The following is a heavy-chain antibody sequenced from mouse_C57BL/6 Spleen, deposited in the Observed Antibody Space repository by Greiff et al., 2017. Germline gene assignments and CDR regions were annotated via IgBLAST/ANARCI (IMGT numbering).Heavy chain of an antibody. CDR3: ARRGNYVEYFDY. CDR1: GYAFSSSW. J-gene: IGHJ2*01. V-gene: IGHV1-82*01. Sequence: VQLQQSGPELVKPGASVEISCKASGYAFSSSWMNWVKQRPGKGLEWIGRIYPGDGDTNYNGKFKGKATLTADKSSSTAYMQLSSLTSEDSAVYFCARRGNYVEYFDYWGQGTTLTVSS. CDR2: IYPGDGDT. D-gene: IGHD2-1*01.